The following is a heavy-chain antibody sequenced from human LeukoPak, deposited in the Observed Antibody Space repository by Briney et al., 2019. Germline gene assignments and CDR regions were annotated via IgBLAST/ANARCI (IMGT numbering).Heavy chain of an antibody. V-gene: IGHV4-34*01. J-gene: IGHJ4*02. CDR3: ARGPRRYYYDSSGYYLH. CDR1: GFTFSSYS. Sequence: GSLRLSCAASGFTFSSYSMNWVRQPPGKGLEWIGEINHSGSTNYNPSLKSRVTISVDTSKNQFSLKLSSVTAADTAVYYCARGPRRYYYDSSGYYLHWGQGTLVTVSS. D-gene: IGHD3-22*01. CDR2: INHSGST.